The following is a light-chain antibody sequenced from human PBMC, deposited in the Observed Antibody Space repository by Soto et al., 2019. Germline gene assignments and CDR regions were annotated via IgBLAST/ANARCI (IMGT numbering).Light chain of an antibody. CDR2: EVS. Sequence: QSALTQPPSASGSPGQSVTISCIGTSSDVGGYNYVSWYQQHPGKAPKLMIYEVSKRPSGVPDRFSGSKSGNTASLTVSGLQAEDEADYYCSSYAASNNLGVFGGGTSSPS. CDR1: SSDVGGYNY. J-gene: IGLJ2*01. CDR3: SSYAASNNLGV. V-gene: IGLV2-8*01.